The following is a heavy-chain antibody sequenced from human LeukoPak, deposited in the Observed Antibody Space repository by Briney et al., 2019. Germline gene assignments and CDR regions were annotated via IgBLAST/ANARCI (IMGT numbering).Heavy chain of an antibody. D-gene: IGHD3-10*01. CDR2: IYSSGST. V-gene: IGHV4-39*01. J-gene: IGHJ5*02. CDR1: GVSISSSSYY. CDR3: ARRKSYYYGSGRSKGWFDP. Sequence: SETLSLTCNVSGVSISSSSYYWGWIRQPPGKGLEWIGSIYSSGSTYYNSSLKSRVTISIDTSKNQVSQKMSSVTAADTAVYYCARRKSYYYGSGRSKGWFDPWGQGTLVTVSS.